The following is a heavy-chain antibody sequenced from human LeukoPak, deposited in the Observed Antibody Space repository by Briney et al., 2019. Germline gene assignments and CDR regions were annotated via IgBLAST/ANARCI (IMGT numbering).Heavy chain of an antibody. Sequence: SETLSLTCTVSGGSISSYYWSWIRQPAGKGLEWIGRIYTSGSTNYNPSLKSRVTMSVDTSKNQFSLKLSSVTAAATAVYYCARDGRREAPGWFDPWGQGTLVTVSS. D-gene: IGHD1-26*01. V-gene: IGHV4-4*07. J-gene: IGHJ5*02. CDR1: GGSISSYY. CDR2: IYTSGST. CDR3: ARDGRREAPGWFDP.